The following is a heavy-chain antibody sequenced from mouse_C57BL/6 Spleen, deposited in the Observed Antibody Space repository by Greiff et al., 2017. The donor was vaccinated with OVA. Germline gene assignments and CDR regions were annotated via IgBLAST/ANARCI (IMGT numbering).Heavy chain of an antibody. J-gene: IGHJ4*01. CDR3: ARRIYYDYDSYAMDY. Sequence: VQLQQSGPELVKPGASVKISCKASGYSFTGYYMNWVKQSPEKSLEWIGEINPSTGGTTYNQKFKAKATLTVDKSSSTAYMQLKSLTSEDSAVYYCARRIYYDYDSYAMDYWGQGTSVTVSS. CDR1: GYSFTGYY. V-gene: IGHV1-42*01. D-gene: IGHD2-4*01. CDR2: INPSTGGT.